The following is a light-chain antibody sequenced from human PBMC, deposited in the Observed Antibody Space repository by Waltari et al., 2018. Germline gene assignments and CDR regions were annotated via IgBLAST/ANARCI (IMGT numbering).Light chain of an antibody. J-gene: IGKJ4*01. CDR3: QQYANSPLT. V-gene: IGKV3-20*01. Sequence: EIVLTQSPRAMSLSPGGRATLSCRATQIITNNYLAWYQQKPGQAPRLLIFGASNRATGIPDRFSGSGSGTDFTLTIYGLEPEDSAVYYCQQYANSPLTFGGGATVAIK. CDR2: GAS. CDR1: QIITNNY.